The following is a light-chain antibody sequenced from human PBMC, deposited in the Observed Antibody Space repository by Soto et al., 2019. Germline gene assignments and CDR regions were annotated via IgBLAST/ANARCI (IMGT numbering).Light chain of an antibody. Sequence: DIQMTQSPSSLSASVGDRVTITCRASQSISSRLAWYQQKPGQAPKLLIYKATNLQTGVASRFSGSGSGTEFSLTISGLQPDGFAVYFCQQYNEFQYTFGQGTRLDI. V-gene: IGKV1-5*03. CDR3: QQYNEFQYT. CDR1: QSISSR. CDR2: KAT. J-gene: IGKJ2*01.